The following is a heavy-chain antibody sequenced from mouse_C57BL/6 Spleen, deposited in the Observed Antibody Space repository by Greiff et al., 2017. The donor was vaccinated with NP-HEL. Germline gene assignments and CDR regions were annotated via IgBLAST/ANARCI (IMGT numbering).Heavy chain of an antibody. CDR3: APGGDYAWFAY. Sequence: EVQLVESGPGLVKPSQSLSLTCSVTGYSITSGYYWNWIRQFPGNKLEWMGYISYDGSNNYNPSLKNRISITRDTSKNQFFLKLNSVTTEDTATYYCAPGGDYAWFAYWGQGTLVTVSA. CDR2: ISYDGSN. D-gene: IGHD2-4*01. J-gene: IGHJ3*01. V-gene: IGHV3-6*01. CDR1: GYSITSGYY.